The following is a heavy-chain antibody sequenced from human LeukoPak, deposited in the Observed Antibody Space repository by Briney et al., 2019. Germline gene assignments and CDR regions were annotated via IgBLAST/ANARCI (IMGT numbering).Heavy chain of an antibody. J-gene: IGHJ4*01. Sequence: SETLSLTCTVSGGSISTFYWSWIRQPPGKGLEWIGYVHYSGSTNYNPSLKSRVTISVDTSKNQFSLKLTSVTAADTAVYYCARDGDGIDYWGHGTLVTVSS. CDR1: GGSISTFY. CDR3: ARDGDGIDY. V-gene: IGHV4-59*01. CDR2: VHYSGST. D-gene: IGHD5-24*01.